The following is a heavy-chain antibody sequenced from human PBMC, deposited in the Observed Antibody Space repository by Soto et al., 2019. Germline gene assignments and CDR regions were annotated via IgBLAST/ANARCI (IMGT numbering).Heavy chain of an antibody. V-gene: IGHV4-59*01. D-gene: IGHD4-4*01. CDR1: GGSISNYY. CDR2: IYYTGST. Sequence: SETLSLTCTVSGGSISNYYWIWIRQSPGEGLEWIGYIYYTGSTNYNPSLKSRITVSVDTSKNQFSLNLSSVTAADTAVYYCARVSNDFSGNRAFDYWGPGTLVTVSS. CDR3: ARVSNDFSGNRAFDY. J-gene: IGHJ4*02.